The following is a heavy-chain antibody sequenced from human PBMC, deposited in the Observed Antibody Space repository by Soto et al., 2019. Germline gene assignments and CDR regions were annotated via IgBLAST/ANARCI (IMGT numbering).Heavy chain of an antibody. CDR3: ARQYGYDILTGYYDY. CDR2: IYYSGST. J-gene: IGHJ4*02. D-gene: IGHD3-9*01. CDR1: GGSISSYY. Sequence: SETLSLTCTVSGGSISSYYWSWIRQPPGKGLEWIGYIYYSGSTNYNPSLKSRVTISVDTSKNQFSLKLSSVTAADTAVYYCARQYGYDILTGYYDYWGQGTLVTVSS. V-gene: IGHV4-59*08.